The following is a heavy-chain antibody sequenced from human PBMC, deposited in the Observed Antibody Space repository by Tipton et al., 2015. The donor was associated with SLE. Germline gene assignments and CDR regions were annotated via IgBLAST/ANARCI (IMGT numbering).Heavy chain of an antibody. V-gene: IGHV4-59*08. D-gene: IGHD4-17*01. J-gene: IGHJ2*01. CDR2: IFYTGST. CDR1: GGSISSDY. Sequence: LRLSCTVSGGSISSDYWTWIRQPPGKGLEWIGSIFYTGSTTYNPSLKSRLTMSVATSRNQFSLKLSSVTAADTAVYYCARLRDYASIGYFDLWGRGTLVTVSS. CDR3: ARLRDYASIGYFDL.